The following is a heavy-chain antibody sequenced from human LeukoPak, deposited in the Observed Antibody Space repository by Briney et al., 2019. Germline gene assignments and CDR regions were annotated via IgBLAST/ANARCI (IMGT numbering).Heavy chain of an antibody. CDR2: INPTGGST. CDR3: ARGQQQTYSSSWFENYDY. CDR1: GYTCTGYY. V-gene: IGHV1-46*01. D-gene: IGHD6-13*01. Sequence: GASVKVSCKASGYTCTGYYMHWVRQAPGQGLEWLGIINPTGGSTSYAQKFQGRVTMTRDTSTSTVYMKLSSLRSEDTAVYYCARGQQQTYSSSWFENYDYWGQGTLVTVSS. J-gene: IGHJ4*02.